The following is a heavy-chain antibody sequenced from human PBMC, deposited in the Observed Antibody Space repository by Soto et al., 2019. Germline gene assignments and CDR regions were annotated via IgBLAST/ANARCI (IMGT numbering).Heavy chain of an antibody. Sequence: SETLSLTCAVYGGSFSGYYWSWIRQPPGKGLEWIGEINHSGSTNYNPSLKSRVTISVDTSKNQFSLKLSSVTAADTAVYYCARAPPTYYYGSGNLYVDYWGQGTLVTVSS. CDR2: INHSGST. V-gene: IGHV4-34*01. CDR1: GGSFSGYY. D-gene: IGHD3-10*01. CDR3: ARAPPTYYYGSGNLYVDY. J-gene: IGHJ4*02.